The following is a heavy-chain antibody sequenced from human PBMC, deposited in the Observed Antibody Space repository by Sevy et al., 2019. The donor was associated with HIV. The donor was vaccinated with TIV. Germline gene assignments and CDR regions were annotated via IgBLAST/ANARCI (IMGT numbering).Heavy chain of an antibody. CDR1: GGSISSGGYY. D-gene: IGHD4-17*01. CDR3: ARVVTTAYYFDY. V-gene: IGHV4-31*01. J-gene: IGHJ4*02. Sequence: SETLSLTCTVSGGSISSGGYYWSWIRPHPGKGLEWIGNIYYSGSTYYNPSLKSPVTISVDTSKNQFSLKLSSVTASDTAVYYRARVVTTAYYFDYWGQGTLVTVSS. CDR2: IYYSGST.